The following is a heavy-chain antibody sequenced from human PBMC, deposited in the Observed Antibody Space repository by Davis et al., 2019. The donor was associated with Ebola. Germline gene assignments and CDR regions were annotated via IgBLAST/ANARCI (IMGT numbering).Heavy chain of an antibody. Sequence: AASVKVSRKASGFTFTRYGIHWVRQAPGQRLEWMGWINAGNGNTRATQKFQARVTISRDTSASTAYVELNSLSSGDTAVYYCARGPGIWGQGTLVTVSS. D-gene: IGHD1-26*01. CDR2: INAGNGNT. V-gene: IGHV1-3*01. CDR3: ARGPGI. CDR1: GFTFTRYG. J-gene: IGHJ4*02.